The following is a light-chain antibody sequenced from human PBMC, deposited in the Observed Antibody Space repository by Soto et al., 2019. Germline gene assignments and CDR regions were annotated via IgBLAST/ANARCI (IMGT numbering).Light chain of an antibody. CDR2: DAS. J-gene: IGKJ1*01. CDR3: QQYSDYSS. Sequence: DIQMTQSPSTLSASVGDRVTITWRASQTINKWLAWYQQKPGKAPQLLISDASSLQNGVPSRFSGSGSGTEFTLTISSLRPEDFATYYCQQYSDYSSFGHGTKVDIK. V-gene: IGKV1-5*01. CDR1: QTINKW.